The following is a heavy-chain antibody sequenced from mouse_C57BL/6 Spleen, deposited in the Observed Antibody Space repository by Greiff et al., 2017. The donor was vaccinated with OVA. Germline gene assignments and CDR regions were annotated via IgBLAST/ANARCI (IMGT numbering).Heavy chain of an antibody. CDR3: ARGIYYYGSNYAMDY. D-gene: IGHD1-1*01. J-gene: IGHJ4*01. CDR1: GYTFTSYW. Sequence: VQLQQPGAELVKPGASVKMSCKASGYTFTSYWITWVKQRPGQGLEWIGDIYPGSGSTNYNEKFKSKATLTVDTSSSTAYMQLSSLTSEDSAVYYCARGIYYYGSNYAMDYWGQGTSVTVSS. V-gene: IGHV1-55*01. CDR2: IYPGSGST.